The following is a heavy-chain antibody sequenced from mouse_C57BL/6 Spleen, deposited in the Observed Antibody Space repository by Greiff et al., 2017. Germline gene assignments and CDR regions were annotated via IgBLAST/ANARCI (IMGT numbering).Heavy chain of an antibody. Sequence: EVKLVESGGDLVKPGGSLKLSCAASGFTFSSYGMSWVRQTPDKRLEWVATISSGGSYTYYPDSVKGRFTISRDNAKNTLYLQMSSLKSEDTAMYYCARHEDYYAMGYWGQGTSVTVSS. CDR2: ISSGGSYT. V-gene: IGHV5-6*01. J-gene: IGHJ4*01. CDR3: ARHEDYYAMGY. CDR1: GFTFSSYG.